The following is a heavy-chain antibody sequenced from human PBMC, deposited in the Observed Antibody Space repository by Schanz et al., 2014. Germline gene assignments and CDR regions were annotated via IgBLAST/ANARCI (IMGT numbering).Heavy chain of an antibody. CDR2: ISGSGGNT. J-gene: IGHJ5*02. CDR1: GFAVDNYY. D-gene: IGHD3-9*01. CDR3: AKAADWPVTRFDP. Sequence: EVQLVASGGGLVQPGGSLRLSCAASGFAVDNYYMSCVRQAPGRGLEWVSIISGSGGNTYYADAVRGRFTISRDNSKSTLYLQMSSLRADDTAVYYCAKAADWPVTRFDPWGQGTLVTVSS. V-gene: IGHV3-23*04.